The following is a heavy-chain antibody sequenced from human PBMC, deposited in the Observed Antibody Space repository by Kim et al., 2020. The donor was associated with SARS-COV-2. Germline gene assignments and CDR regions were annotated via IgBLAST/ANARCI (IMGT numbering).Heavy chain of an antibody. J-gene: IGHJ6*02. D-gene: IGHD2-15*01. CDR1: GYSFTSYC. Sequence: GESLKISCKGSGYSFTSYCIGLVRQMPGKGLEWMWIIYPGYSYTRYSPSFQGQVTLSADKSISTAYLQWSSLKASDTAMSYWARLPLGYCSDGSCPPGGMDVWGQETTVTVYS. CDR2: IYPGYSYT. CDR3: ARLPLGYCSDGSCPPGGMDV. V-gene: IGHV5-51*01.